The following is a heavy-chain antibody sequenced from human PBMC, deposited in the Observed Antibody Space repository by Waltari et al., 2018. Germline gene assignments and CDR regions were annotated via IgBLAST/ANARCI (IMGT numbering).Heavy chain of an antibody. Sequence: QVQLQESGPGLVKPSETLSLTCTVSGGSISSYYWSWIRQPPGKGLEWIGYIYYSGSTNYSPSLKSRVTISVDTSKNQFSLKLSSVTAADTAVYYCARTSSWFDPWGQGTLVTVSS. CDR1: GGSISSYY. CDR3: ARTSSWFDP. V-gene: IGHV4-59*08. J-gene: IGHJ5*02. CDR2: IYYSGST.